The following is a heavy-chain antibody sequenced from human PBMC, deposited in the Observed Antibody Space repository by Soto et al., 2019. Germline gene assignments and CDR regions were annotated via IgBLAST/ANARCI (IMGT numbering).Heavy chain of an antibody. V-gene: IGHV4-34*01. D-gene: IGHD2-15*01. CDR1: GGSFSGYY. CDR3: ARGRYCSGGSCYSGWTWVRLYYYYYGMDV. J-gene: IGHJ6*02. CDR2: INHSGST. Sequence: LSLTCAVYGGSFSGYYWSWIRQPPGKGLEWIGEINHSGSTNYNPSLKSRVTISVDTSKNQFSLKLSSVTAADTAVYYCARGRYCSGGSCYSGWTWVRLYYYYYGMDVWGQGTTVTVSS.